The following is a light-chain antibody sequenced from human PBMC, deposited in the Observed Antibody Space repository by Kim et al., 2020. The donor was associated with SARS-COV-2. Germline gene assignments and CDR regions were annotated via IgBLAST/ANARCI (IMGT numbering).Light chain of an antibody. CDR1: KLGDKY. V-gene: IGLV3-1*01. CDR2: QDI. J-gene: IGLJ1*01. CDR3: QAWDSSTEV. Sequence: GAPGQTASITCSGHKLGDKYACWYQQKPGQSPVLVIYQDIKRPSGIPERFSGSNSGNTATLTISGTQAMDEADYYCQAWDSSTEVFGTGTKVTVL.